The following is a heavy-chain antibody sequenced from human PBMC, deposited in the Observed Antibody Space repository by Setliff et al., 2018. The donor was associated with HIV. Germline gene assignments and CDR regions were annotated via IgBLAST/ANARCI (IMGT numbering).Heavy chain of an antibody. V-gene: IGHV5-51*01. CDR1: GYSFTNYG. Sequence: PGESLKISCKGSGYSFTNYGIGWVRQMPGKGLEWMGIIYPGDSDTRYSPSFQGQVTISVDKSISTAYLQWSGLKASDTAMYYCERLGYSGSYLGAFDIWGQGTMVTVSS. J-gene: IGHJ3*02. CDR2: IYPGDSDT. CDR3: ERLGYSGSYLGAFDI. D-gene: IGHD1-26*01.